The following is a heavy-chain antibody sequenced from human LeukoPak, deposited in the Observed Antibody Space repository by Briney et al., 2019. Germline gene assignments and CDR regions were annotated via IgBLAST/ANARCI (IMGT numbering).Heavy chain of an antibody. CDR1: GESFSDYY. J-gene: IGHJ2*01. CDR3: ARLWYYYDSSGYSQNWYFDL. CDR2: INHSGSS. V-gene: IGHV4-34*01. Sequence: SETLSLTYGVYGESFSDYYWSWIRQSPEKGLEWIGEINHSGSSNYNPSLKSRVTISLDTSKIQFSLKLSSVTAADTAVYYCARLWYYYDSSGYSQNWYFDLWGRGTLVTVSS. D-gene: IGHD3-22*01.